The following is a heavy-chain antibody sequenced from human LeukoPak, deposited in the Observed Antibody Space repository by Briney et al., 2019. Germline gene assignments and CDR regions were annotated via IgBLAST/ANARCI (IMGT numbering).Heavy chain of an antibody. D-gene: IGHD3-10*01. J-gene: IGHJ4*02. CDR2: ISYDGSNK. Sequence: PGGSLRLSCAASGFTFSSYGMHWVRQAPGKGLEWVAVISYDGSNKYYADSVKGRFTISRDNSKNTLYLQMNSLRAEDTAVYYCAKDFGSSTLNGFPGYWGQGTLVTVSS. V-gene: IGHV3-30*18. CDR3: AKDFGSSTLNGFPGY. CDR1: GFTFSSYG.